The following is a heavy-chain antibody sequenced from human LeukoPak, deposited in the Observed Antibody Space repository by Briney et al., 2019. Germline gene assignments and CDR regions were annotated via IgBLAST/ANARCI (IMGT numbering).Heavy chain of an antibody. CDR3: ARDYYYDSSGYFRGDWFDP. CDR2: ISAYNGNT. J-gene: IGHJ5*02. Sequence: ASVKVSCKASGGTSSSYAISWVRQAPGQGLEWMGWISAYNGNTNYAQKLQGRVTMTTDTSTSTAYMELRSLRSDDTAVYYCARDYYYDSSGYFRGDWFDPWGQGTLVTVSS. D-gene: IGHD3-22*01. V-gene: IGHV1-18*01. CDR1: GGTSSSYA.